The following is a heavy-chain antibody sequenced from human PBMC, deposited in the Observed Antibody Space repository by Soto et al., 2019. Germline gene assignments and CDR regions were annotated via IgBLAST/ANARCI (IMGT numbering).Heavy chain of an antibody. CDR2: MNPNSGNT. D-gene: IGHD3-10*01. J-gene: IGHJ4*02. V-gene: IGHV1-8*01. Sequence: QVQLVQSGAEVKKPGASVKVSCKASGYTFTSYDINWVRQATGQGLEWRGWMNPNSGNTGYAQKFQGRVTMARNTSIITAYMELSSLGSEDTAVYYCARVPTRLMVRGLPSPPFDYWGQGTLVTVSS. CDR3: ARVPTRLMVRGLPSPPFDY. CDR1: GYTFTSYD.